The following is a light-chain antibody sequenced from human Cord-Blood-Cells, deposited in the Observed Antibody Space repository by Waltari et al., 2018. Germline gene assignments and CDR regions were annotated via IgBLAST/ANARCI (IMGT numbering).Light chain of an antibody. V-gene: IGLV2-23*01. CDR3: CADAGSSTWV. CDR2: EGS. J-gene: IGLJ3*02. Sequence: QSALTQPASVSGSPGQSLTISCTGTSSDVGSYNLVPWYQQHPGKAPKLMIYEGSKRPSRVSNRFSGSKSGNTATLSISGLQAEDEADYYCCADAGSSTWVFGG. CDR1: SSDVGSYNL.